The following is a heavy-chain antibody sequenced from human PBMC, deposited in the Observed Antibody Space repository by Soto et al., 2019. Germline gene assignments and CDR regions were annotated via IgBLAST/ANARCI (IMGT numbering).Heavy chain of an antibody. CDR3: ARESTVETGAFDI. CDR1: GGSISSGGYS. D-gene: IGHD4-4*01. CDR2: IYHSGST. J-gene: IGHJ3*02. Sequence: SETLSLTCAVSGGSISSGGYSWSWIRQPPGKGLEWIGYIYHSGSTYYNPSLKSRVTISVDRSKNQFSPKLSSVTAADTAVYYCARESTVETGAFDIWGQGTMVTVSS. V-gene: IGHV4-30-2*01.